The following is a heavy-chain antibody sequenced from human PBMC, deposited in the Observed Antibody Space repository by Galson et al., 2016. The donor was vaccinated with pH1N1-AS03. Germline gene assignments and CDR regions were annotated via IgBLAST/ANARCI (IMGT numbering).Heavy chain of an antibody. Sequence: SLRLSCAASGFTFSSYWMSWVRQAPGKGLEWVANIKVDGSEKYYVDSVKGRFIISRDNTKNSLYLQVNSLRAEDTAVCYCARKRPTYFDYWGQGTLSPSPQ. CDR3: ARKRPTYFDY. J-gene: IGHJ4*02. CDR2: IKVDGSEK. V-gene: IGHV3-7*01. CDR1: GFTFSSYW. D-gene: IGHD2-21*01.